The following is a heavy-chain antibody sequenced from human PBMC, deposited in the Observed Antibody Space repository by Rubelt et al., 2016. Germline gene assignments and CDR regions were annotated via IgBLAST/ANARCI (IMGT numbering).Heavy chain of an antibody. CDR2: IRQDGNEK. Sequence: EVQVVESGGDLVQPGGSLRLSCSASGFIFSTYWMTWVRQAPGKGLEWGANIRQDGNEKYSVDSVKGRFPISRDNAKNSLYLQMNRLGCGDTAIYDCARDGYGNTSAVNTIDDWGQGTLVTVS. V-gene: IGHV3-7*03. CDR3: ARDGYGNTSAVNTIDD. J-gene: IGHJ4*02. CDR1: GFIFSTYW. D-gene: IGHD2-2*03.